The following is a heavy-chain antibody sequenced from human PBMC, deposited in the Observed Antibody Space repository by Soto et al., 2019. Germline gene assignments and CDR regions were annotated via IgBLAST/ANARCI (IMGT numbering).Heavy chain of an antibody. CDR1: GFTFSSYA. D-gene: IGHD3-22*01. CDR2: ISGSGGST. V-gene: IGHV3-23*01. Sequence: PGGSLRLSCAASGFTFSSYAMSWVRQAPGKGLEWVSAISGSGGSTYYADSVKGRFTISRDNSKNTLYLQMNSLRAEDTAVYYCAKDGREWLLLRATDYWGQGTLVTVSS. J-gene: IGHJ4*02. CDR3: AKDGREWLLLRATDY.